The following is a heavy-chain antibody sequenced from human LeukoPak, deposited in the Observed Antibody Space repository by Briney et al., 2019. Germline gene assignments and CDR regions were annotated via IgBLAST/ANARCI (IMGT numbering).Heavy chain of an antibody. CDR3: ARVWYYGSGSYGFDP. D-gene: IGHD3-10*01. Sequence: GGSLRLSCAASGFTFSSYSMNWVRQAPGKGLEWVSSISSSSSYIYYADSVKGRFTISRDNAKNSLYLQMNSLRAEDTAVYYCARVWYYGSGSYGFDPWGQGTLVTVSS. CDR1: GFTFSSYS. J-gene: IGHJ5*02. CDR2: ISSSSSYI. V-gene: IGHV3-21*01.